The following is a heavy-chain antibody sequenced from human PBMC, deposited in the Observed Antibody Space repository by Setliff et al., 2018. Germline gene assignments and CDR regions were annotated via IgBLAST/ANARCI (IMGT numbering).Heavy chain of an antibody. J-gene: IGHJ4*02. CDR1: GFTFSSYT. D-gene: IGHD2-2*01. CDR3: ASIDCRLPIYDF. V-gene: IGHV3-21*01. Sequence: LRLSCAASGFTFSSYTMNWVRQAPGKGLEWVTAISSSSTYIFYADSVKGRFTISRDDARNALYLQMNSLRAEDTAVYFCASIDCRLPIYDFWGQGTQVTVSS. CDR2: ISSSSTYI.